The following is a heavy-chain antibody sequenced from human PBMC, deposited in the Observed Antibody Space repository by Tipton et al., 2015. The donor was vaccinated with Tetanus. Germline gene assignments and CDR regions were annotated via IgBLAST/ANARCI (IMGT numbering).Heavy chain of an antibody. J-gene: IGHJ4*02. CDR1: GFIFSSYG. D-gene: IGHD2-15*01. V-gene: IGHV3-33*01. CDR2: SWYDGTDK. Sequence: LSLTCAASGFIFSSYGIHWVRQAPGKGLEWLAVSWYDGTDKYYADSVKGRFTISRDNSKNTLYLQMNSRRAEDTALYYCAREADCSGGSCFSGDFDTWGQGTQVTVSS. CDR3: AREADCSGGSCFSGDFDT.